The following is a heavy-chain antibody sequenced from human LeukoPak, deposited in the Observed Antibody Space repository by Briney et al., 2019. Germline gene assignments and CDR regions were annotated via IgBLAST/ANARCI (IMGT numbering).Heavy chain of an antibody. D-gene: IGHD6-13*01. J-gene: IGHJ3*02. CDR3: ARERDSSSWYAFDI. CDR2: ISSSSSTI. CDR1: GFTFSSYS. Sequence: PGGSLRLSCAASGFTFSSYSLNWVRQAPGKGLEWVSHISSSSSTIYYGDSVKGRFTISRDNAKNSLYLQMNSLRDEDTAMYYCARERDSSSWYAFDIWGQGTMVTVSS. V-gene: IGHV3-48*02.